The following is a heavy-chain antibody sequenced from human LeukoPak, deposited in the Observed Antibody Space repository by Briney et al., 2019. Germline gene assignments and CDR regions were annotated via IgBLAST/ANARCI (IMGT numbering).Heavy chain of an antibody. CDR2: IYTSGST. J-gene: IGHJ5*02. CDR3: ASTTRHADWFDP. Sequence: SETLSLTCTVSGGSISSYYWSWIRQPAGKGLEWIGRIYTSGSTNYNPSLKSRVTMSVDTSKNQFSLKLSSVTAADTAVYYCASTTRHADWFDPWGQGTLVPVSS. V-gene: IGHV4-4*07. D-gene: IGHD1-26*01. CDR1: GGSISSYY.